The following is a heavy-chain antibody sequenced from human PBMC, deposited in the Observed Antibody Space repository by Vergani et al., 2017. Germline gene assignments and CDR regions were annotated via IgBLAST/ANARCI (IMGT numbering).Heavy chain of an antibody. Sequence: QVHLVESGGGVVQPGRSLTLYCVASGFSFRGHGMHWVRQAPGKGLEWVAMISYDGDRRDYGDFAKGRFTISRDSSKTVYLQMRSLRADDTAVYYCAKDGRENSDYGYFDYWGQGTRVIVSS. D-gene: IGHD4-17*01. J-gene: IGHJ4*02. CDR3: AKDGRENSDYGYFDY. CDR1: GFSFRGHG. V-gene: IGHV3-30*18. CDR2: ISYDGDRR.